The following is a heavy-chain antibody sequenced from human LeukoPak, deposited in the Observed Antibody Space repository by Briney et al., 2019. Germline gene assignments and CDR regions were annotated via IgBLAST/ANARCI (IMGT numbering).Heavy chain of an antibody. Sequence: GGSLRLACVASRFTFSIYWMSWVRQAPGKGLEWVANIKQDGREEYYVDSVKGRFSISRDNAKNSLYLQMNSLRAEDTAVYYCARERMGPRGTFDIWGQGTMVTVSS. D-gene: IGHD3-16*01. CDR1: RFTFSIYW. CDR3: ARERMGPRGTFDI. V-gene: IGHV3-7*01. J-gene: IGHJ3*02. CDR2: IKQDGREE.